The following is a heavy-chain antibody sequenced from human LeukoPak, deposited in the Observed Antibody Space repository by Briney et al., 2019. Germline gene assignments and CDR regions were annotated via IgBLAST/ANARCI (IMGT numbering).Heavy chain of an antibody. Sequence: GGSLRLSCAASGFTFSSYSMNWVRQAPGKGLEWVSSISSSSSYIYYADSVKGRFTISRDNAKNSLYLQMNSLRAEDTGVYYCARDKVASQRAAYYMDVWGKGTTVTVSS. D-gene: IGHD6-25*01. V-gene: IGHV3-21*01. CDR1: GFTFSSYS. CDR3: ARDKVASQRAAYYMDV. J-gene: IGHJ6*03. CDR2: ISSSSSYI.